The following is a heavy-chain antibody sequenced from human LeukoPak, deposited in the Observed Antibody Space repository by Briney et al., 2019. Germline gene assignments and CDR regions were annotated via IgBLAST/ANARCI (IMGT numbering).Heavy chain of an antibody. J-gene: IGHJ4*02. D-gene: IGHD3-3*01. CDR1: GYTFTGYY. CDR3: ARGGLAIFGVVARGSDY. CDR2: INPNSGGT. Sequence: ASVKVSCKASGYTFTGYYMHWVRQAPGQGLEWVRWINPNSGGTNYAQKFQGRVTMTRDTSISTAYMELSRLRSDDTAVYYCARGGLAIFGVVARGSDYWGQGTLVTVSS. V-gene: IGHV1-2*02.